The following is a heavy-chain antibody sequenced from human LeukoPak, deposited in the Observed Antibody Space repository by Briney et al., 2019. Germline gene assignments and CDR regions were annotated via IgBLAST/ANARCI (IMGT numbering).Heavy chain of an antibody. Sequence: GGSLRLSCAASGFTFSNFAMSWVRQAQGKGLEWVSVITGRGGATHNADSVKGRFTISRDNSKNTLYLQMNSLRAEDTAVYYCAKDTAFYYDSSGSIDIWGQGTMVTVSS. CDR3: AKDTAFYYDSSGSIDI. J-gene: IGHJ3*02. D-gene: IGHD3-22*01. CDR2: ITGRGGAT. CDR1: GFTFSNFA. V-gene: IGHV3-23*01.